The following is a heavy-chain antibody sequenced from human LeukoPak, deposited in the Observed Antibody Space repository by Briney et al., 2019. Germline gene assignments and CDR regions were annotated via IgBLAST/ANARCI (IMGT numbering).Heavy chain of an antibody. V-gene: IGHV1-69*05. D-gene: IGHD3-10*01. CDR1: GGTFSSYA. J-gene: IGHJ5*02. Sequence: SVKVSCKASGGTFSSYAVSWVRQAPGQGLEWMGGIIPIFGTANYAQKFQGRVTITTDESTSTAYMELSSLRSEDTAVYYCARERVGSGSYYSVANWFDPWGQGTLVTVSS. CDR3: ARERVGSGSYYSVANWFDP. CDR2: IIPIFGTA.